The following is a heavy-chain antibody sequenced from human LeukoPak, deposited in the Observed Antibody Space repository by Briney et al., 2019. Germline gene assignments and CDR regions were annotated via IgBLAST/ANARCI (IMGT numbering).Heavy chain of an antibody. CDR2: ILYDGNNK. D-gene: IGHD1-26*01. CDR1: DFSFSNYG. J-gene: IGHJ6*02. CDR3: AKDRIFGSGLNGPHYYYGMDV. V-gene: IGHV3-30*18. Sequence: PGGSLRLSCAASDFSFSNYGMHWVRQAPGKGLEWVAVILYDGNNKHYAESVKGRFTISRDNSNNMLYLQMNSLRPEDTAVYYCAKDRIFGSGLNGPHYYYGMDVRGQGTTVTVSS.